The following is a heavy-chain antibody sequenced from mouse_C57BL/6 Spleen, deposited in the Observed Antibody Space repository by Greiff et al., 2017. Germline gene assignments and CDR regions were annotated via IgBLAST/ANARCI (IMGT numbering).Heavy chain of an antibody. CDR3: ANGYYPTGFAY. CDR2: ISYDGSN. Sequence: DVQLQESGPGLVKPSQSLSLTCSVTGYSITSGYYWNWIRQFPGNKLEWMGYISYDGSNNYNPSLKNRISITRDTSKNQFFLKLNSVTTEDTATYYCANGYYPTGFAYWGQGTLVTVSA. V-gene: IGHV3-6*01. J-gene: IGHJ3*01. D-gene: IGHD2-3*01. CDR1: GYSITSGYY.